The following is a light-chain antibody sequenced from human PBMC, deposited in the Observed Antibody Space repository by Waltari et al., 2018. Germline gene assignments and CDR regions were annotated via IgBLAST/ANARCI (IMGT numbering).Light chain of an antibody. J-gene: IGLJ3*02. Sequence: QSALSQPASVSGSPGQSITISCTGTSSDVGGYNFVSWYQQHPGKAPKVMLIDVSDRASGLSNRFAGSKSDNTASMTISGLQAEDESDYYCSSYTRSSTWVFGGGTKLTVL. V-gene: IGLV2-14*03. CDR1: SSDVGGYNF. CDR3: SSYTRSSTWV. CDR2: DVS.